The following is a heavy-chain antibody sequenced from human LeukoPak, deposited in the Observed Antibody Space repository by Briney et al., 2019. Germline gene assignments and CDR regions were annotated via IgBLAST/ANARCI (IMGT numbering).Heavy chain of an antibody. J-gene: IGHJ4*02. CDR1: GGSISSYY. V-gene: IGHV4-59*01. CDR3: ARDMGSAAGHDY. CDR2: IYYSGST. D-gene: IGHD6-13*01. Sequence: SEALSLTCTVSGGSISSYYWSWIRQPPGKGLEWIGYIYYSGSTHYNPSLKSRVTISVDTSKDQFSLKLTSVTAADTAVYYCARDMGSAAGHDYWGQGTLVTVSS.